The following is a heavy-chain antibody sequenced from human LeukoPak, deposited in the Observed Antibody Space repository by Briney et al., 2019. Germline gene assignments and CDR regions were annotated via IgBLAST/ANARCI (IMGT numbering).Heavy chain of an antibody. J-gene: IGHJ6*02. CDR1: GFTFSSYA. V-gene: IGHV3-7*03. D-gene: IGHD3-16*01. CDR3: ARGGGLDV. Sequence: GGSLRLSCAASGFTFSSYAMSWVRQAPGKGLEWVASINHNGNVKYYVDSVRGRFTISRDNAKNSLYLQMSNLRAEDTAVYFCARGGGLDVWGHGATVTVSS. CDR2: INHNGNVK.